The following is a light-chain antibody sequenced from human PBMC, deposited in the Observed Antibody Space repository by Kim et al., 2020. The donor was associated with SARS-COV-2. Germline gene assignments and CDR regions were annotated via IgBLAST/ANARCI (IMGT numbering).Light chain of an antibody. CDR3: QQYGSSPPRLT. Sequence: GERAPLSCRSSQSVRLSYFAWYQQKPGQAPSLLIYGASSRPTGIPDRFSGSGSGTDFTLTISRLEPEDFAVYYCQQYGSSPPRLTFGQGTKVDIK. J-gene: IGKJ1*01. V-gene: IGKV3-20*01. CDR1: QSVRLSY. CDR2: GAS.